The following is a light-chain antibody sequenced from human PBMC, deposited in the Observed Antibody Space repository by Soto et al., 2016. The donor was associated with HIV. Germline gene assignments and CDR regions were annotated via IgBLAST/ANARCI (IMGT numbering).Light chain of an antibody. J-gene: IGKJ2*01. V-gene: IGKV1-5*03. CDR2: KTS. Sequence: DIQMTQFPSTLSASIGDRVTITCRASQSVSVWLAWYQQKPGKAPNLLIFKTSTLEIGVPSRFSGSGSGTDFTLTISSLQPEDSASYFCLQDYDRPYTFGQGTKLEIK. CDR1: QSVSVW. CDR3: LQDYDRPYT.